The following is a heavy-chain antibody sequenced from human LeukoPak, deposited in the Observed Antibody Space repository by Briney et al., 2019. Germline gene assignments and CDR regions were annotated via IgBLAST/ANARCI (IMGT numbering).Heavy chain of an antibody. V-gene: IGHV1-18*01. J-gene: IGHJ4*02. Sequence: ASVKVSCRASGYTFTTYGVSWVRQAPGQGLEWMGWISAYNGKTIYAQKLQGRATMTTDTSTSTAYMELRSLRSDDTAVYYCARELDPMITFGGVPVLFDFWGQGTLVTVSS. CDR2: ISAYNGKT. CDR1: GYTFTTYG. CDR3: ARELDPMITFGGVPVLFDF. D-gene: IGHD3-16*01.